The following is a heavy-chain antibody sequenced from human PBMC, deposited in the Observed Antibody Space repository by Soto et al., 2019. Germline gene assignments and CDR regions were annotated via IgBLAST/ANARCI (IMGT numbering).Heavy chain of an antibody. D-gene: IGHD4-17*01. Sequence: QVQLVESGGGVVLPGRSLRLSCVASGFTFNSFGIHWVRQAPGKGLEWVAVIWYDGSNKYYADSVKGRFTISRDNSKNTLYLQMSSLRAEETAVYYCARDGDYGHYYGMDVWGQGTTVTVSS. CDR1: GFTFNSFG. V-gene: IGHV3-33*01. CDR2: IWYDGSNK. CDR3: ARDGDYGHYYGMDV. J-gene: IGHJ6*02.